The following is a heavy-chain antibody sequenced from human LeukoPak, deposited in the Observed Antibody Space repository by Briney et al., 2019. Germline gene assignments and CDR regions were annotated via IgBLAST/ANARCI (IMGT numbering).Heavy chain of an antibody. D-gene: IGHD3-10*01. V-gene: IGHV4-59*01. CDR2: IYYSGST. CDR1: GGSISSYY. Sequence: SETLSLTCTVSGGSISSYYWSWIRQPPGKGLEWIGYIYYSGSTNYNPSLKSRVTISVDTSKNQFSLKLSSVTAADTAVYYCAREWFGEFPPPPYNWFDPWGQGTLVTVSS. CDR3: AREWFGEFPPPPYNWFDP. J-gene: IGHJ5*02.